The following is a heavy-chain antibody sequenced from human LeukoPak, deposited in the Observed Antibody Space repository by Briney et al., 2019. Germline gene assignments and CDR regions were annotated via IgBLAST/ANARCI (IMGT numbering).Heavy chain of an antibody. V-gene: IGHV4-34*01. CDR2: INHSGST. J-gene: IGHJ4*02. CDR3: ARDLTTVTTTLNYFDY. D-gene: IGHD4-11*01. Sequence: SETLSLTCAVYGGSFSGYYWSWIRQPPGRGLEWIGEINHSGSTNYNPSLKSRVTMSLDTSKNQFSLKVSSVTAADTAVYYCARDLTTVTTTLNYFDYRGQGTLVTVSS. CDR1: GGSFSGYY.